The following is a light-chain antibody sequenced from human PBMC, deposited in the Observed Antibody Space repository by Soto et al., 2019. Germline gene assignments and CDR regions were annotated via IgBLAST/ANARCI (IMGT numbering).Light chain of an antibody. CDR1: SSDVGGYNY. Sequence: QSALTQPASVSGSPGQSITISCTGTSSDVGGYNYVSWYQQHPGKAPKLMIYEVSNRPSGVSNRFSGSKSGTTASLTISGLQDEDEADYYCSSYTSSSTLVFGGGTKLTVL. V-gene: IGLV2-14*01. CDR3: SSYTSSSTLV. CDR2: EVS. J-gene: IGLJ2*01.